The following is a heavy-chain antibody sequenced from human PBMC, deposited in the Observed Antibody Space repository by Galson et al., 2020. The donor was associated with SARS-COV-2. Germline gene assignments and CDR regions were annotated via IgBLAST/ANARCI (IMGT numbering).Heavy chain of an antibody. D-gene: IGHD3-10*01. J-gene: IGHJ4*02. V-gene: IGHV3-66*01. Sequence: GESLKISCAASGFTVSSNYMSWVRQAPGKGLEWVSVIYSGGSTYYADSVKGRFTISRDNSKNTLYLQMNSLRAEDTAVYYCARSYGMYYFDYWGQGTLVTVSS. CDR3: ARSYGMYYFDY. CDR2: IYSGGST. CDR1: GFTVSSNY.